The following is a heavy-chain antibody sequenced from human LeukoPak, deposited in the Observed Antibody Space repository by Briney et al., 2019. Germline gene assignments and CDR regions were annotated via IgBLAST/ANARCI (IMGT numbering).Heavy chain of an antibody. V-gene: IGHV1-69*13. Sequence: SVNVSSKASGGTFNIYAISWVRQARGQGLEWRGGIIPIFGTANYAQKFQGRDTITADESTSTAYMELSSLRSEDTAVYYCAAGSLVLLSGLDYWGQGTLVTVSS. J-gene: IGHJ4*02. D-gene: IGHD2/OR15-2a*01. CDR3: AAGSLVLLSGLDY. CDR1: GGTFNIYA. CDR2: IIPIFGTA.